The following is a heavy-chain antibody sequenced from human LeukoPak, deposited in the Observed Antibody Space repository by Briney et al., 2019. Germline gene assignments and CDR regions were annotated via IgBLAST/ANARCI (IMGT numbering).Heavy chain of an antibody. Sequence: PSETLSLTCAVYGGSFSGYYWSWIRQPPGKGLGWIGEINHSGSTNYNPSLKSRVTISVDTSKNQFSLKLSSVTAADTAVYYCARGYSSSSYNWFDPWGQGTLVTVSS. CDR1: GGSFSGYY. J-gene: IGHJ5*02. CDR3: ARGYSSSSYNWFDP. CDR2: INHSGST. D-gene: IGHD6-6*01. V-gene: IGHV4-34*01.